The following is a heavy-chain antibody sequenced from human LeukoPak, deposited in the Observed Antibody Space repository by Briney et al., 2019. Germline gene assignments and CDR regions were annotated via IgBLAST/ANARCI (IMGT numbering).Heavy chain of an antibody. D-gene: IGHD6-13*01. CDR1: GFTFSSYS. J-gene: IGHJ4*02. CDR2: ISSSSSYI. CDR3: ARRGISSSWYGGDY. V-gene: IGHV3-21*01. Sequence: GGSLRLSCAASGFTFSSYSMHWVRQAPGKGLEWVSSISSSSSYIYYADSVKGRFTISRDNDKNSLYLQMNSLRAEDTAVYYCARRGISSSWYGGDYWGQGTLVTVSS.